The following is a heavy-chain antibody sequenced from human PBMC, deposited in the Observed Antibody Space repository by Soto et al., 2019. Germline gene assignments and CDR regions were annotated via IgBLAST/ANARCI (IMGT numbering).Heavy chain of an antibody. D-gene: IGHD3-3*01. CDR2: IFHSGST. V-gene: IGHV4-59*01. J-gene: IGHJ6*02. CDR3: ERVDYDFWSGSYPSNYGMDV. Sequence: PSETLSLTCTVSGGSISSNYWSWIRQPPGKGLEWIGYIFHSGSTTYNPSLKSRVTMSVDTSKNQFSLNLSSVTAADTAVYYCERVDYDFWSGSYPSNYGMDVWGQGTTLTVS. CDR1: GGSISSNY.